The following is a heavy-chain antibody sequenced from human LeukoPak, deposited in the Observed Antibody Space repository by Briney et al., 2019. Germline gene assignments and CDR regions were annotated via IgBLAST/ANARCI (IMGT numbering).Heavy chain of an antibody. D-gene: IGHD6-13*01. Sequence: ASVKVSCKASGYTFTSYYMHWVRQAPGQGLEWMGWINTNTGNPTYAQGVTGRFLFSLDTSVSTAYLQISSLKAEDTAVYYCARAAGIPHQFYYFDYWGQGTLVTVSS. J-gene: IGHJ4*02. CDR2: INTNTGNP. CDR3: ARAAGIPHQFYYFDY. CDR1: GYTFTSYY. V-gene: IGHV7-4-1*02.